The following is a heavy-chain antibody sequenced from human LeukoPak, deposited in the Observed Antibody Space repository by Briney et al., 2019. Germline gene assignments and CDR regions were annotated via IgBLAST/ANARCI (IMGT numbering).Heavy chain of an antibody. CDR3: ARKDYYDSSGPPSY. Sequence: SQTLSLTCTVSGGSISSGGYYWSWIRQPPGKGLEWIGYIYHSGSTYYNPSLKSRVTISVDRSKNQFSLKLSSVTAADTAVYYCARKDYYDSSGPPSYWGQGTLVTVSS. CDR2: IYHSGST. D-gene: IGHD3-22*01. J-gene: IGHJ4*02. V-gene: IGHV4-30-2*01. CDR1: GGSISSGGYY.